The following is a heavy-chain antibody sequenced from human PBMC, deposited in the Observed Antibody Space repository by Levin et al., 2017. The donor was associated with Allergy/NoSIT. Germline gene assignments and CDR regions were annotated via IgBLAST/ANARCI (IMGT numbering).Heavy chain of an antibody. CDR3: ARAPPLGYCGSSTSCLRFDP. V-gene: IGHV1-2*02. Sequence: VASVKVSCKASGYTFTGYYMHWVRQAPGQGLEWMGWINPNSGGTNYAQKFQGRVTMTRDTSISTAYMELSRLRSDDTAVYYCARAPPLGYCGSSTSCLRFDPWGQGTRVTVSS. CDR2: INPNSGGT. D-gene: IGHD2-2*01. J-gene: IGHJ5*02. CDR1: GYTFTGYY.